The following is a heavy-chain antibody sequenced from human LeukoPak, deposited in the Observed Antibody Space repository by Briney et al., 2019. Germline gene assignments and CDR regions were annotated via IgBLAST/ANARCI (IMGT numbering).Heavy chain of an antibody. Sequence: GGSVRLSCAASGFTFSSYAMSWVRQAPGKGLEWVSAISGSGGSTYYADSVKGRFTISRDNSKNTLYLQTNSLRAEDTAVYYCAKDSYYYGSGSYLRIDYWGQGTLVTVSS. CDR2: ISGSGGST. V-gene: IGHV3-23*01. J-gene: IGHJ4*02. D-gene: IGHD3-10*01. CDR1: GFTFSSYA. CDR3: AKDSYYYGSGSYLRIDY.